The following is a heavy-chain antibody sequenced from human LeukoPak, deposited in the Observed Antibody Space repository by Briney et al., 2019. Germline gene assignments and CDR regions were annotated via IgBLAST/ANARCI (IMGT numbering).Heavy chain of an antibody. Sequence: ASVKVSCKASGYTFTNYGISWVRQAPGQGLEWMGWIHPNSGGIKYAQKFQGRVTMTRDTSISTAYMELSGLTSDDTAVYYCGRKSANRKTSEFDYWGQGTLVTVSS. CDR2: IHPNSGGI. CDR3: GRKSANRKTSEFDY. J-gene: IGHJ4*02. CDR1: GYTFTNYG. V-gene: IGHV1-2*02. D-gene: IGHD1-14*01.